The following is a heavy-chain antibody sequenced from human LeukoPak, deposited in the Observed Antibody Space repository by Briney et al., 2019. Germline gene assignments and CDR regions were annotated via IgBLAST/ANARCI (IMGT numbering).Heavy chain of an antibody. CDR3: ARTYYYESSGYYQIGY. D-gene: IGHD3-22*01. J-gene: IGHJ4*02. CDR1: GGSFSRGGYY. CDR2: IYYSGNT. V-gene: IGHV4-31*03. Sequence: SETLSLTCNVSGGSFSRGGYYWTWIRQRPGKGLEWIGYIYYSGNTYYNPSLKSRVTISVDTSKNQFSLNVSSVTAADTAVYYCARTYYYESSGYYQIGYWGQGTLVTVSS.